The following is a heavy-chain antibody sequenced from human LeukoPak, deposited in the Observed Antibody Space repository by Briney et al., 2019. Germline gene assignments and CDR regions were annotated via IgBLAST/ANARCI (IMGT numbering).Heavy chain of an antibody. V-gene: IGHV1-2*02. CDR1: GYIFTGYY. D-gene: IGHD3-10*01. J-gene: IGHJ4*02. CDR3: VGDYYGSGSYTLLDY. CDR2: INPNSGGT. Sequence: ASVKVSCKASGYIFTGYYMHWVRQAPGQGLEWMGWINPNSGGTNYAQKFQGRVTMTRDTSISTAYMELSSLRSEDTAVYYCVGDYYGSGSYTLLDYWGQGTLVTVSS.